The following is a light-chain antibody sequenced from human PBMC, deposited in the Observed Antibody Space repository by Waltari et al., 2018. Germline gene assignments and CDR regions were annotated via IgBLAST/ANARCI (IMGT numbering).Light chain of an antibody. Sequence: DIQMTQSPSSLSASVGDRVTITCRASQTIRNYLNWYHHKPGKAPNRLIYGASILQRGVPSRFSGSGSGTDFTLTISSVQPEDSGTYYCQRSFTTPFMYNFGQGTKLEIK. J-gene: IGKJ2*01. V-gene: IGKV1-39*01. CDR3: QRSFTTPFMYN. CDR1: QTIRNY. CDR2: GAS.